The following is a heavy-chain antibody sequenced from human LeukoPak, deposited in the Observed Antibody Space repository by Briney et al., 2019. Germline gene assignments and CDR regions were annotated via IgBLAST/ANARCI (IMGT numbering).Heavy chain of an antibody. CDR2: IYGDGST. CDR3: AIGSYCSGGSCYPLFDY. Sequence: GGSPRLSCGASGFTVKNNYTNWVRQAPGKGLEWVSGIYGDGSTYYTKSVKGRFTISRDSSKNTLYLQMNSLRAEDTAVYYCAIGSYCSGGSCYPLFDYWGRGTLVTVSS. D-gene: IGHD2-15*01. J-gene: IGHJ4*02. CDR1: GFTVKNNY. V-gene: IGHV3-53*01.